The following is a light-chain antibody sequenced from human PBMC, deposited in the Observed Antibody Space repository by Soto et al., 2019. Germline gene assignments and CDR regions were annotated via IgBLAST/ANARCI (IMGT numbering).Light chain of an antibody. Sequence: QSALTQPASVSGSPGQTITISCTGTRSDVGSYHLVSWYQQLPGKAPKLILYDDNKRPSGVANRFSGSKSGNTASLTISGLQAEDEAHYYCCSYAGSATLVFGGGTKLTVL. CDR3: CSYAGSATLV. CDR1: RSDVGSYHL. CDR2: DDN. V-gene: IGLV2-23*01. J-gene: IGLJ3*02.